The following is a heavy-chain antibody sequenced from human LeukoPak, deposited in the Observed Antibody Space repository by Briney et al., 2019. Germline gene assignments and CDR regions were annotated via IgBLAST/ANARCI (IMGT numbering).Heavy chain of an antibody. Sequence: SETLSLTCTVSGGSISNYYWTWIRQPPGKGLEWIGRIHTSGSTNYSPSLKSRVTMSVDTSKNQFSLKLSSVTAADTAVYYCARVLYSSSWIRGDYYYYMDVWGKGTTVTVSS. CDR1: GGSISNYY. CDR3: ARVLYSSSWIRGDYYYYMDV. CDR2: IHTSGST. V-gene: IGHV4-4*07. J-gene: IGHJ6*03. D-gene: IGHD6-13*01.